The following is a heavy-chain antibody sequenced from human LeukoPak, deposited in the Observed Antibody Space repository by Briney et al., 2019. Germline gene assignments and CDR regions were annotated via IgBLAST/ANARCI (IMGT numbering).Heavy chain of an antibody. CDR1: GYTFTTYY. CDR2: INPSAGST. D-gene: IGHD3-22*01. J-gene: IGHJ4*02. CDR3: ARNYDTVGYTPAF. V-gene: IGHV1-46*01. Sequence: ASVKVSCKASGYTFTTYYMHWVRQAPGQGLEWVGIINPSAGSTSYAQRFQGRVTVTRDTSTTTVYMELSSLRSEDTAVCYCARNYDTVGYTPAFWGQGTLVTVSS.